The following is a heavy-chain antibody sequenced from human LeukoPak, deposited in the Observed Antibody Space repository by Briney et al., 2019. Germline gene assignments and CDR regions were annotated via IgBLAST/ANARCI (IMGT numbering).Heavy chain of an antibody. V-gene: IGHV1-2*02. CDR1: GYTFNGYY. CDR3: ARDFSGYDLRY. CDR2: TNPNSGGT. D-gene: IGHD5-12*01. Sequence: ASVKVSCKAAGYTFNGYYMYWVRQAPGQGLELMGWTNPNSGGTTYAQKFQGRVTMTGDTPINTAYLELSRLTYDDTAVYFCARDFSGYDLRYWGQGTQVTVSS. J-gene: IGHJ4*02.